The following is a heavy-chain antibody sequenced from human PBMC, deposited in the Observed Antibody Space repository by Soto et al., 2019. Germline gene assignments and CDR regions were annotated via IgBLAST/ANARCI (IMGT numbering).Heavy chain of an antibody. D-gene: IGHD1-1*01. J-gene: IGHJ4*02. CDR1: GFTFSSYA. CDR2: ISGSGGST. Sequence: GGSLRLSCAASGFTFSSYAMSWVRQAPGKGLEWVSAISGSGGSTYYADSVKGRFTISRDNSKNTLYLQMNSLRAEDTAVYYCAKNFLRALEPYYFDYWGQGTLVTVSS. CDR3: AKNFLRALEPYYFDY. V-gene: IGHV3-23*01.